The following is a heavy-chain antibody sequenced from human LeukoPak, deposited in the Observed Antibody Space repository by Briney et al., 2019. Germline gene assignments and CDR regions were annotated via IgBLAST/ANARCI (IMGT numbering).Heavy chain of an antibody. Sequence: PGGSLGLSCAASGFTVSNNDMNWVRQAPGKGLEWVAGIYVAGRTISVDSVRGRFTISRDNSKNSLYLQMNSLRAEDTALYYCATGAGAYKHYAMDVWGQGTTVTVSS. CDR3: ATGAGAYKHYAMDV. J-gene: IGHJ6*02. CDR2: IYVAGRT. V-gene: IGHV3-66*01. D-gene: IGHD6-19*01. CDR1: GFTVSNND.